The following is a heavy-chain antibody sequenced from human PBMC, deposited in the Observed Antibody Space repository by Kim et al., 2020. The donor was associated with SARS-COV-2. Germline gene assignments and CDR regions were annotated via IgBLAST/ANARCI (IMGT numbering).Heavy chain of an antibody. CDR2: MNPNSGNT. Sequence: ASVKVSCKASGYTFTSYDINWVRQATGQGLEWMGWMNPNSGNTGYAQKFQGRVTMTRNTSISTAYMELSSLRSEDTAVYYCARLNYYGSGSYYYFDYWGQGTLVTVSS. J-gene: IGHJ4*02. CDR1: GYTFTSYD. V-gene: IGHV1-8*01. D-gene: IGHD3-10*01. CDR3: ARLNYYGSGSYYYFDY.